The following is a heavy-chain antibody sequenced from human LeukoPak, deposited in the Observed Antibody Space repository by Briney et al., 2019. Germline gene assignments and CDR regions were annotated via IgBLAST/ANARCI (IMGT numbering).Heavy chain of an antibody. Sequence: PGGSLRLSCAASGFTFSTYWMTWVRQAPGKGLEWVAIIKPDGSEKYYVDSVKGRFTISRDNAENSLFLQMNGLRPEDTAVYYCAGGPGFLIDCWGQGSLVTVSS. D-gene: IGHD3-3*01. J-gene: IGHJ4*02. V-gene: IGHV3-7*01. CDR3: AGGPGFLIDC. CDR1: GFTFSTYW. CDR2: IKPDGSEK.